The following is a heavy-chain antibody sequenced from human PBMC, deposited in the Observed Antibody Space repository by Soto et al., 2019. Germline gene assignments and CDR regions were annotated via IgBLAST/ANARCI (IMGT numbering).Heavy chain of an antibody. V-gene: IGHV3-23*01. D-gene: IGHD6-19*01. CDR1: GFTFSSYA. CDR2: ISGSGGST. J-gene: IGHJ4*02. CDR3: EKEDTLQWLAPVGVCYFEH. Sequence: GVSLRLSCAASGFTFSSYAMSWVRQSPGKGLEWVSAISGSGGSTYYADSVKGRFTISRDNSKNTLYLQMNSLRAEDTAVYYCEKEDTLQWLAPVGVCYFEHWGKGTLVTLS.